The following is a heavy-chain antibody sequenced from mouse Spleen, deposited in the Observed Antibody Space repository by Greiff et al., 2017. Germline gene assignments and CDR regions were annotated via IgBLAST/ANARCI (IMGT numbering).Heavy chain of an antibody. CDR2: FYPGSGSI. Sequence: QVQLKESGAELVKPGASVKLSCKASGYTFTEYTIHWVKQRSGQGLEWIGWFYPGSGSIKYNEKFKDKATLTADKSSSTVYMELSRLTSEDSAVYFCARHERRGGPYYYAMDYWGQGTSVTVSS. CDR3: ARHERRGGPYYYAMDY. J-gene: IGHJ4*01. CDR1: GYTFTEYT. V-gene: IGHV1-62-2*01.